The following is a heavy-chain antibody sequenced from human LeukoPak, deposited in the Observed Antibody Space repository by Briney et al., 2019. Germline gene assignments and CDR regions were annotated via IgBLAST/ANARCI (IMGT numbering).Heavy chain of an antibody. CDR2: IYPDDFDT. CDR1: GYSFTSNW. V-gene: IGHV5-51*01. D-gene: IGHD3-22*01. J-gene: IGHJ4*02. CDR3: VRRASYYDGLDY. Sequence: GGALQISFKGSGYSFTSNWIGWVRQMPGKGLEGMGLIYPDDFDTTYSPSFQGQVSISADKSISTAYLQWSSLKTSDTAMYYCVRRASYYDGLDYWGQGTLVTVSS.